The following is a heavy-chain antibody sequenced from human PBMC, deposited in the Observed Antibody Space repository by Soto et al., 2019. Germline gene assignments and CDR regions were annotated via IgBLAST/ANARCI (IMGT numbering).Heavy chain of an antibody. Sequence: GGSVQVSCQASGYTFTCYSMHWVRQAPGQRLEWMGWINAGNGNTKYSQKFQGRVTITRDTSASTAYMELSSLRSEDTAVYYCARAVAVPADFDYWGQGTLVTVSS. D-gene: IGHD6-19*01. J-gene: IGHJ4*02. CDR2: INAGNGNT. V-gene: IGHV1-3*01. CDR3: ARAVAVPADFDY. CDR1: GYTFTCYS.